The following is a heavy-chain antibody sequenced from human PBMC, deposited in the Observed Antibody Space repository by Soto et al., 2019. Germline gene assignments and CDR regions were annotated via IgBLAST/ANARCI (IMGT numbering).Heavy chain of an antibody. CDR1: GGSISSGDYY. V-gene: IGHV4-30-4*01. D-gene: IGHD3-10*01. CDR3: ARVGGVGATTIGD. Sequence: QVQLQESGPGLVKPSQTLSLTCTVSGGSISSGDYYWSWIRQPPGKGLEWIGYIYYSGSTYYNPSLKSRVTISVDPSKNQFSLKLSSVTAADTAVYYCARVGGVGATTIGDCGQGTLVTVSS. CDR2: IYYSGST. J-gene: IGHJ4*02.